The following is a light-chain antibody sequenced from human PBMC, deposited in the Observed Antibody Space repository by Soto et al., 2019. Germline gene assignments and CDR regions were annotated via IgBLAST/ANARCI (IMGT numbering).Light chain of an antibody. J-gene: IGKJ4*01. Sequence: DLQMTQSPYSLSTSVGDRVTITCRTSQSVSTYLNWYQQRPGKAPKLLIYGASSLQSGVPSRFSGSGSGTHFTLTISSLQPEDFATYYCQEGSTLLTFGGGTKVEIK. CDR3: QEGSTLLT. CDR1: QSVSTY. V-gene: IGKV1-39*01. CDR2: GAS.